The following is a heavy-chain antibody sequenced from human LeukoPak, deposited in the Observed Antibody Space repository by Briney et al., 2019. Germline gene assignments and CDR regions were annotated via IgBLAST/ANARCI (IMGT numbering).Heavy chain of an antibody. CDR3: ARGRKYCSSTSCYYFDY. Sequence: GESLKISCKSSGYSFTIYWIGWVRQMPGKGLEWMGIIFPGGSDTRYSPSFQGQVTISADKSISTAYLQWSSLKASDTAIYYCARGRKYCSSTSCYYFDYWGQGTLVTVSS. CDR1: GYSFTIYW. J-gene: IGHJ4*02. D-gene: IGHD2-2*01. CDR2: IFPGGSDT. V-gene: IGHV5-51*01.